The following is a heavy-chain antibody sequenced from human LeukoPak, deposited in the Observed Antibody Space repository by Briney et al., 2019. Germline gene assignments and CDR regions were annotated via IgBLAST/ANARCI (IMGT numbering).Heavy chain of an antibody. CDR3: ARAVTSMDGY. CDR2: LNEDGSKR. CDR1: GFTFSSYW. D-gene: IGHD5-18*01. Sequence: GGSLRFSCAASGFTFSSYWMTWVRQAPGKGLEWVASLNEDGSKRSYVGSVKGRFTISRDNAQKSVYLQMNSLTAEDTAVYYCARAVTSMDGYWGQGTLVTVSS. V-gene: IGHV3-7*03. J-gene: IGHJ4*02.